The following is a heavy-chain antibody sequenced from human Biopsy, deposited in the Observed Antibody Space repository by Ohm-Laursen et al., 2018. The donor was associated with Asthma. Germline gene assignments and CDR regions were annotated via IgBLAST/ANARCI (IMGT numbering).Heavy chain of an antibody. CDR2: IYYSGST. Sequence: SETLSLTCTVSGGSINIGDYYWSWIRQHPVKGLEWIGHIYYSGSTYYNPSLKSRVIISVETSKNQFSLKLTSVTAADSALYYCARDLAGSCTSASCYGFDSWGQGAQVTVSS. CDR3: ARDLAGSCTSASCYGFDS. CDR1: GGSINIGDYY. V-gene: IGHV4-31*03. D-gene: IGHD2-2*01. J-gene: IGHJ5*01.